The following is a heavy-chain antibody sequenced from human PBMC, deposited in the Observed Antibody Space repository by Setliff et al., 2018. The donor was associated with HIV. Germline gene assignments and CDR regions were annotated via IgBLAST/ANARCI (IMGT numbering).Heavy chain of an antibody. CDR3: TREKTGDYCMDV. J-gene: IGHJ6*03. D-gene: IGHD4-17*01. Sequence: GGSLRLSRAASGLIFGDIEMNWVRQAPGKGLEWVSYISGSDDTVLYAESVKGRFTISRDNAKNSMYLQINSLRAEDTAIYYCTREKTGDYCMDVWGKGTSVTVSS. CDR2: ISGSDDTV. V-gene: IGHV3-48*03. CDR1: GLIFGDIE.